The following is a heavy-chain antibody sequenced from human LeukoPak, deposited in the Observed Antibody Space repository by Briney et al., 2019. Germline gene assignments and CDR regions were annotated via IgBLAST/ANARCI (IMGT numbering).Heavy chain of an antibody. Sequence: ASVKVSCKASGYTFTGYYMHWVRQAPGQGLEWMGWINPNSGGTNYAQKFQGRVTVTRDTSISTAYMELSRLRSDDTAVYYCARASSSWSLDFDYWGQGTLVTVSS. CDR2: INPNSGGT. D-gene: IGHD6-13*01. V-gene: IGHV1-2*02. CDR3: ARASSSWSLDFDY. CDR1: GYTFTGYY. J-gene: IGHJ4*02.